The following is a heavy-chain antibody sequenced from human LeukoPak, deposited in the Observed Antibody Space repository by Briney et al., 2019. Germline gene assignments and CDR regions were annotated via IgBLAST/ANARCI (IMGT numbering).Heavy chain of an antibody. CDR2: IYYSGST. Sequence: PSEILSLTCTVSGGSISSYYWSWIRQPPGKGLEWIGYIYYSGSTNYNPSLKSRVTISVDTSKNQFSLKLSSVTAADTAVYYCARHLTKTYYYDSSGYPQMDYFYGMDVWGQGTTVTVSS. CDR3: ARHLTKTYYYDSSGYPQMDYFYGMDV. CDR1: GGSISSYY. V-gene: IGHV4-59*08. J-gene: IGHJ6*02. D-gene: IGHD3-22*01.